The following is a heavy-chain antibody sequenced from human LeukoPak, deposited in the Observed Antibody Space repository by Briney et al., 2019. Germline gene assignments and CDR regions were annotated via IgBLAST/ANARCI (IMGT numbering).Heavy chain of an antibody. V-gene: IGHV4-39*01. J-gene: IGHJ4*02. CDR1: GGSIGSDRSY. D-gene: IGHD2-8*02. CDR3: ARLNFDTGRNDFDY. Sequence: SETLSLTCTVSGGSIGSDRSYWGWIRQPPEKGLEWIGDIHYSGTTYYNPSLKSRVTISVDTSKNQFSLRLSSVTAADTALYYCARLNFDTGRNDFDYWGQGTLVTVSS. CDR2: IHYSGTT.